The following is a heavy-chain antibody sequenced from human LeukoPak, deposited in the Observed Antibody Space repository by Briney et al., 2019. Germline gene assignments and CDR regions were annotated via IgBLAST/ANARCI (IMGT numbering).Heavy chain of an antibody. CDR3: ARWRIVGNY. CDR2: ISYSGST. D-gene: IGHD2-15*01. V-gene: IGHV4-59*01. J-gene: IGHJ4*02. Sequence: SETLSLTCTVSGGSISSYSWSWIRQPPGQGLEWIGCISYSGSTNYNPSLKSRVTISVDTSKNQFSLKLTSVTAADTAVFYCARWRIVGNYWGQGTLVTVSS. CDR1: GGSISSYS.